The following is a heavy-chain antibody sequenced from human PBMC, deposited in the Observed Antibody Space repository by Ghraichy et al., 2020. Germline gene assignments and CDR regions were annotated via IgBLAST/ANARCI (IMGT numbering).Heavy chain of an antibody. CDR1: GDSISSYY. Sequence: SETLSLTCAVSGDSISSYYWSWIRQPPGKGLEWIGYIYYSGSTNYNPSLKSRVTISIDTSKTQFSLELTSVTAADTALYYCARSGVRGSSRNYYYYGMDVWGQGTTVTVSS. CDR3: ARSGVRGSSRNYYYYGMDV. J-gene: IGHJ6*02. CDR2: IYYSGST. V-gene: IGHV4-59*01. D-gene: IGHD6-13*01.